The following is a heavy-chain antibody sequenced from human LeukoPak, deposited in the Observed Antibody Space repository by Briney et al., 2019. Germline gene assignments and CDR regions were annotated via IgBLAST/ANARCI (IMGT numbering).Heavy chain of an antibody. Sequence: ASVKVSCKASGYTFTSYYMHWVRQAPGQGLEWMGIINPSGGSTSYAQKFQGRVTMTTDTSTSTAYMELRSLRSDDTAVYYCARVYYYYDFWSGYFGNINFDYWGQGTLVTVSS. D-gene: IGHD3-3*01. CDR3: ARVYYYYDFWSGYFGNINFDY. J-gene: IGHJ4*02. CDR1: GYTFTSYY. V-gene: IGHV1-46*01. CDR2: INPSGGST.